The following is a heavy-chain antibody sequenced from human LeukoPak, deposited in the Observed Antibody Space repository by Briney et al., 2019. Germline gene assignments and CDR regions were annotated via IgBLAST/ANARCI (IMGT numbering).Heavy chain of an antibody. V-gene: IGHV3-30*04. Sequence: PGRSLRLSCAASGFTFSNYAMNWVRQAPGKGLEWVAVISHDGSNEYYAESVKGRFTNSRDNSKNTLYLQMNSLRGEDTAVYYCAIPPLPYRSRLHGVSWAQGTLAT. CDR2: ISHDGSNE. CDR3: AIPPLPYRSRLHGVS. D-gene: IGHD6-13*01. CDR1: GFTFSNYA. J-gene: IGHJ4*02.